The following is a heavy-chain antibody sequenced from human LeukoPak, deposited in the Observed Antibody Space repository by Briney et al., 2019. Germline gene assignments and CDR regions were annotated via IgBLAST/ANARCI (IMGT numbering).Heavy chain of an antibody. CDR2: IIPILGIA. Sequence: SVNVSCKASGGTFSSYAISWVRQAPGQGLEWMGRIIPILGIANYAQKFQGRVTITADKSTSTAYMELSSLRSEDTAVYYCARGCSGGSCWGYFDYWGQGTLVTVSS. D-gene: IGHD2-15*01. J-gene: IGHJ4*02. CDR3: ARGCSGGSCWGYFDY. V-gene: IGHV1-69*04. CDR1: GGTFSSYA.